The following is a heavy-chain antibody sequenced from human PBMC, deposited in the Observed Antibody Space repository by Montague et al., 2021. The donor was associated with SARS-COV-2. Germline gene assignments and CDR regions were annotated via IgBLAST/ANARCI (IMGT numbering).Heavy chain of an antibody. D-gene: IGHD3-10*01. CDR1: GGSISRYY. V-gene: IGHV4-59*01. CDR3: AGISKYIYGSYYYGMDV. Sequence: SETLSLTCTVSGGSISRYYWSWIRQPPGKGLEWIGYIYNSGSTNYNPSLKSRVTISVDTSKNQFSLKLSSVTAADTAVYYCAGISKYIYGSYYYGMDVWGQGTTVTVSS. J-gene: IGHJ6*02. CDR2: IYNSGST.